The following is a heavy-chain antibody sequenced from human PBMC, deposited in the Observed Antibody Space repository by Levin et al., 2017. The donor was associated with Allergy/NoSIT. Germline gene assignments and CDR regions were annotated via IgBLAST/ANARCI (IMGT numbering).Heavy chain of an antibody. V-gene: IGHV4-4*07. CDR2: IYTSGST. Sequence: SETLSLTCTVSGGSISSYYWSWIRQPAGKGLEWIGRIYTSGSTNYNPSLKSRVTMSVDTSKNQFSLKLSSVTAADTAVYYCARERGYSYGYMGSGGYYYGMDVWGQGTTVTVSS. J-gene: IGHJ6*02. D-gene: IGHD5-18*01. CDR1: GGSISSYY. CDR3: ARERGYSYGYMGSGGYYYGMDV.